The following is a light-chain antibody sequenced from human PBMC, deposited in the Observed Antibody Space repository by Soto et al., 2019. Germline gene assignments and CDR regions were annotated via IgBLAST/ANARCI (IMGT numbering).Light chain of an antibody. Sequence: DIQMTQSPSSVSASVGDRVTIICRASQDISNWLAWYQQKPGKAPKLLISATTSLQSAVPSRVSGGGARTDFTLTISSLQPEDFATYCCQQANSFPVTFGQGTRLEIK. CDR3: QQANSFPVT. V-gene: IGKV1-12*01. J-gene: IGKJ5*01. CDR2: ATT. CDR1: QDISNW.